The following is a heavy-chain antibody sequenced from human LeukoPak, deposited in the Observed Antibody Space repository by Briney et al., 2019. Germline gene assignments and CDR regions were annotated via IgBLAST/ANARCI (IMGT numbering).Heavy chain of an antibody. Sequence: SETLSLTCTVSGGSISSSSYYWGWIRQPPGKGLEWIGSIYYSGSTYYNPSLKSRVTISVDTSKNQFSLKLSSVTAADTAVYYCARENTNYGDYPSLYYYYGMDVWGQGTTVTVSS. J-gene: IGHJ6*02. CDR1: GGSISSSSYY. V-gene: IGHV4-39*07. CDR3: ARENTNYGDYPSLYYYYGMDV. CDR2: IYYSGST. D-gene: IGHD4-17*01.